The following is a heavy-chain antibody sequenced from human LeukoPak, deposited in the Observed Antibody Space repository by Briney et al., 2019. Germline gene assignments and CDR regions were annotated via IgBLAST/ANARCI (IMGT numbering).Heavy chain of an antibody. CDR2: IDWNDDK. CDR1: GFSLSTNGMR. D-gene: IGHD1-26*01. Sequence: SGPALVKPTQTLTLTCTFSGFSLSTNGMRVSWIRQPPGKALEWLARIDWNDDKFYSTSLRTRLSISKDTSKNQVVLTMTNMDPVDTATYYCARVLPGNWYFDLWGRGTLVTVSS. V-gene: IGHV2-70*04. CDR3: ARVLPGNWYFDL. J-gene: IGHJ2*01.